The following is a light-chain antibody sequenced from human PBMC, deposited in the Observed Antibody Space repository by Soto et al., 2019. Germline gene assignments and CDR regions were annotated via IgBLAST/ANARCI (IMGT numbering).Light chain of an antibody. CDR3: CSYTSRTTYV. CDR1: KNDIGVYDF. CDR2: AVS. J-gene: IGLJ1*01. Sequence: QSALTQPPSASGSPGQSVTISCTGTKNDIGVYDFVSWYQHHPGKAPKLMIHAVSNRPSGISSRFSGSKSGNTASLTISGLQSEDEADYFCCSYTSRTTYVFGTGTKLTVL. V-gene: IGLV2-14*01.